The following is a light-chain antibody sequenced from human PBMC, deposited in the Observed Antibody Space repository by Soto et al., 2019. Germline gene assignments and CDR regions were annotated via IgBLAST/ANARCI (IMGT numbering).Light chain of an antibody. V-gene: IGKV3-20*01. J-gene: IGKJ2*01. CDR2: GAS. CDR1: QSVSRY. CDR3: LQYGSSPYT. Sequence: EIVLTQSPDILSLSPGERATLSCRASQSVSRYLNWFQQKPGQAPRLLIYGASSRATGIPYRFSGSGSGTDFTLTISRLEPEDFAVFYCLQYGSSPYTFGPGTKLEIK.